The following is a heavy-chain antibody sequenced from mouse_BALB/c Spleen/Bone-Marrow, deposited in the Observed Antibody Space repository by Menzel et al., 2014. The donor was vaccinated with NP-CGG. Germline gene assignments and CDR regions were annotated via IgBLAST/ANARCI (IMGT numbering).Heavy chain of an antibody. D-gene: IGHD2-2*01. CDR1: GFAFSGYD. V-gene: IGHV5-12-1*01. CDR2: FSSGGINT. J-gene: IGHJ4*01. Sequence: EVQGVESGGGLVKPGGSLKLSCAASGFAFSGYDMSWVRQTPGKGLEWVAYFSSGGINTYYPDSVKGRFTISRDNAKNTLYLQMNSLKSEDTAMYYCARQRGYAYAMDYWGQGTSVTVSS. CDR3: ARQRGYAYAMDY.